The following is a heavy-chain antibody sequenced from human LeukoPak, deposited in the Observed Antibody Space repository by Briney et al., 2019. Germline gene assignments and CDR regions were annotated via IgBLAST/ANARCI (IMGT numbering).Heavy chain of an antibody. CDR3: ARELSRWELPDY. CDR1: GYTFTGYY. V-gene: IGHV1-2*02. Sequence: ASVKVSCKASGYTFTGYYMHWVRQAPGQGLEWMGWINPNSGGTNYAQKFQGRVTMTRDTSISTAHMELSRLRSDDTAVYYCARELSRWELPDYWGQGTLVTVSS. J-gene: IGHJ4*02. D-gene: IGHD1-26*01. CDR2: INPNSGGT.